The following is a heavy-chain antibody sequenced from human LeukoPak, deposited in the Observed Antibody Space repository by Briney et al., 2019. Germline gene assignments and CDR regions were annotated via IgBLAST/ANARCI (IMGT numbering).Heavy chain of an antibody. J-gene: IGHJ4*02. D-gene: IGHD5-24*01. CDR3: ARDLFVEMATIGRLGEDY. CDR2: IKQDGSEK. Sequence: GGSLRLSCAASGFTFSSYWMSWVRQAPGKGLEWVANIKQDGSEKYYVDSVKGRFTISRDNAKNSLYLQMNSLRAEDTAVYYCARDLFVEMATIGRLGEDYWGQGTLVTVSS. CDR1: GFTFSSYW. V-gene: IGHV3-7*01.